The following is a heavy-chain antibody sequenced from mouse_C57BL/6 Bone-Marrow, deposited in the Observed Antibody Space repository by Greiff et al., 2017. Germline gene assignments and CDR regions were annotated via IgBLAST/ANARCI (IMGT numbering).Heavy chain of an antibody. J-gene: IGHJ2*01. CDR2: IDPEDGET. Sequence: EVQLQESGAELVKPGASVKLSCTASGFTFTDYYMHWVKQRPEQGLEWIGRIDPEDGETNYAQKFKGKATITADNSSNTAYLLLSSLTSEDAAVXYCARPDYGDYVDYWGQGTTLTVSS. V-gene: IGHV14-2*01. D-gene: IGHD1-1*02. CDR3: ARPDYGDYVDY. CDR1: GFTFTDYY.